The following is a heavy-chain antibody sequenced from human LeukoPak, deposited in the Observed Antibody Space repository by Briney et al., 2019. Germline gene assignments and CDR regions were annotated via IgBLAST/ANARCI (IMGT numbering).Heavy chain of an antibody. CDR1: GFTFSSYE. CDR2: ISSSGSSI. J-gene: IGHJ4*02. Sequence: PGGSLRLSCVVSGFTFSSYEMSWVRQAPGKGLEWLSHISSSGSSIQYADSVKGRLTISRDNAKNSLYLQMNSLRAEDTAVYYCARTRDGPFDYWGQGTLVTVSS. D-gene: IGHD5-24*01. V-gene: IGHV3-48*03. CDR3: ARTRDGPFDY.